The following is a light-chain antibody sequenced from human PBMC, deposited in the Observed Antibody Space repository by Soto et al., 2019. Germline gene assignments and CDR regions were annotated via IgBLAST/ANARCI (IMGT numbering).Light chain of an antibody. Sequence: QSVLTQPPSASGTPGQRVTISCSGGSSNIGSNTVNWYQHLPGTAPKLLIDTNNQRPSGVPDRFSGSKSGTSASLAISGLRSEYEADYYCATWDDSLNAYVFGTGTKVTVL. CDR2: TNN. J-gene: IGLJ1*01. V-gene: IGLV1-44*01. CDR1: SSNIGSNT. CDR3: ATWDDSLNAYV.